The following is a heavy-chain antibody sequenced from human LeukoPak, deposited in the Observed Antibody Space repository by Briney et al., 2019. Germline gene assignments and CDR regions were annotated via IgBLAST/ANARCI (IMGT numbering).Heavy chain of an antibody. CDR3: ARLIDLGLGYAFDI. Sequence: SETLSLTCAVSGYSICSGYYWGWTGQPPGKGLEWIGSIFRSGGTYYNPSLKSRVTISVDTSKNQFSLKLSSVTAADTAVYYCARLIDLGLGYAFDIWGQGTMVTVSS. J-gene: IGHJ3*02. D-gene: IGHD3-16*02. CDR2: IFRSGGT. CDR1: GYSICSGYY. V-gene: IGHV4-38-2*01.